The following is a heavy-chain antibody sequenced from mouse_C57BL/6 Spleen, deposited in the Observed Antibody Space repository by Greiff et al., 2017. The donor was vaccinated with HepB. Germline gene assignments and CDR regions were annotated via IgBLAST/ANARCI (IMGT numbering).Heavy chain of an antibody. J-gene: IGHJ3*01. CDR2: IDPSDSYT. V-gene: IGHV1-59*01. D-gene: IGHD2-4*01. CDR3: VGDYDGESPWFAY. Sequence: QVQLQQPGAELVRPGTSVKLSCKASGYTFTSYWMHWVKQRPGQGLEWIGVIDPSDSYTNYNQKFKGKATLTVDTSSSTAYMQLSSLTSEDSAVYYCVGDYDGESPWFAYWGQGTLVTVSA. CDR1: GYTFTSYW.